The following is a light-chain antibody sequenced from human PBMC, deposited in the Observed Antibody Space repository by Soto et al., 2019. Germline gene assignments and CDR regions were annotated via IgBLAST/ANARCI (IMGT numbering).Light chain of an antibody. CDR1: SSNIGTNT. CDR3: AAWDVSLVV. CDR2: NDN. J-gene: IGLJ2*01. V-gene: IGLV1-44*01. Sequence: QSVLTQPPSASGTPGQRVTISCSGSSSNIGTNTVIWYQQLPGAAPKLLIYNDNQRPSGVPDRFSGSKSGTSASLAISGIQSEDEADYYCAAWDVSLVVFGGGTKVTVL.